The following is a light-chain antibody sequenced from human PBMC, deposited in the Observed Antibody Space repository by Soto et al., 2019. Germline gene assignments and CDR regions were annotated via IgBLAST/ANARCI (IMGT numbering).Light chain of an antibody. V-gene: IGLV1-44*01. CDR2: GNY. CDR3: AAGDDSLNGLV. CDR1: TSNIGRNT. Sequence: QSVLTQPPSSSGTPGQRVTISCSGSTSNIGRNTVTWYQHLPGTAPKLLIHGNYQRPSGVPDRFSGSKSGTSAALAISGLQSEDEADYYCAAGDDSLNGLVFGGVTKLTVL. J-gene: IGLJ2*01.